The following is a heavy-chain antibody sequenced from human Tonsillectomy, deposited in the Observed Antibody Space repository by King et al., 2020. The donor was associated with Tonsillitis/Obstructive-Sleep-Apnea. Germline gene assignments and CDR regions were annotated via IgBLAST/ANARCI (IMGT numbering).Heavy chain of an antibody. CDR3: AKNPVVPAAIHSHYYYGMDV. Sequence: QVQLVESGGGVVQPGRSLRLSCAASGFTFSSYGMHWVRQAPGKGLEWVAFISYDGSNKYYADSVKGRFTISRDNSKNRLYLQMNSLRAEDTAVYYCAKNPVVPAAIHSHYYYGMDVWGQGTTVTVSS. CDR1: GFTFSSYG. V-gene: IGHV3-30*18. D-gene: IGHD2-2*02. CDR2: ISYDGSNK. J-gene: IGHJ6*02.